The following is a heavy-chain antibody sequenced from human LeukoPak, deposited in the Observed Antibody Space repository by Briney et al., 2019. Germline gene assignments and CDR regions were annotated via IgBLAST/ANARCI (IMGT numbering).Heavy chain of an antibody. CDR1: GFTFSSYS. Sequence: GGSLRLSCAASGFTFSSYSMNWVRQAPGKGLEWVSSISSSSSYIYYADSVKGRFTFSRDNAKNSLYLQMNSLRAEDTAVYYCARDPGQQWELEGDYWGQGTLVTVSS. CDR2: ISSSSSYI. CDR3: ARDPGQQWELEGDY. J-gene: IGHJ4*02. D-gene: IGHD1-26*01. V-gene: IGHV3-21*01.